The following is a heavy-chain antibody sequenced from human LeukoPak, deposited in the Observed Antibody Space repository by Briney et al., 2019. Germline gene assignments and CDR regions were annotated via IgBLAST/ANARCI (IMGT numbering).Heavy chain of an antibody. Sequence: GGSLRLSCAASGFTFSSYWMHWVRQAPGKGLEWVSAISGSGGSTYYADSVNGRFTISRDNSKNTLYLQMNSLRAEDTALYYCAKSLAAAGFNWGQGTLVTVSS. V-gene: IGHV3-23*01. J-gene: IGHJ4*02. D-gene: IGHD6-13*01. CDR2: ISGSGGST. CDR1: GFTFSSYW. CDR3: AKSLAAAGFN.